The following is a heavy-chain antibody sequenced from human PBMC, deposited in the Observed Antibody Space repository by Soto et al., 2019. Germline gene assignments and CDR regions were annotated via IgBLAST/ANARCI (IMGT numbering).Heavy chain of an antibody. CDR2: LNWNSVTA. CDR3: VKEISGAYPDAHYDV. Sequence: PGGSLGLSCAASGFTFSTYWMHCVRQAPGKGLEWVAGLNWNSVTAGYGDSVRGRFSISRDNGKYALYLQMTDLRPDDTALYYCVKEISGAYPDAHYDVWGQRSLVTVSS. V-gene: IGHV3-9*01. D-gene: IGHD3-22*01. J-gene: IGHJ4*02. CDR1: GFTFSTYW.